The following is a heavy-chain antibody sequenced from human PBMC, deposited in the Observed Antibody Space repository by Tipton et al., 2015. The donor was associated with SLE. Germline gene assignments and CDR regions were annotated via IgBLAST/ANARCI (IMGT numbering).Heavy chain of an antibody. CDR3: ARDYGGGYSYGDAFDI. CDR2: INHSGST. CDR1: GGSISSHY. J-gene: IGHJ3*02. D-gene: IGHD5-18*01. Sequence: TLSLTCTVSGGSISSHYWSWIRQPPGKGLEWIGEINHSGSTNYNPSLKSRVTISLDTSKNQFSLKLSSVTAADTAVYYCARDYGGGYSYGDAFDIWGQGTMVTVSS. V-gene: IGHV4-34*01.